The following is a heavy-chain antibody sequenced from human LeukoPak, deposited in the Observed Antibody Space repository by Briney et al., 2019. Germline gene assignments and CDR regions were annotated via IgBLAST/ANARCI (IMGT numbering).Heavy chain of an antibody. D-gene: IGHD3-10*01. J-gene: IGHJ4*02. CDR3: ARDLGFGESWDY. Sequence: PGWSLSLSHAASGFTFSDYYLSWIRQPPGKGLAGVSYISSSSSYTNYAPSVKGRFTISRDNAKNSLYLQMNSLRAEDTAVYYCARDLGFGESWDYWGQGTLVTVSS. CDR1: GFTFSDYY. CDR2: ISSSSSYT. V-gene: IGHV3-11*06.